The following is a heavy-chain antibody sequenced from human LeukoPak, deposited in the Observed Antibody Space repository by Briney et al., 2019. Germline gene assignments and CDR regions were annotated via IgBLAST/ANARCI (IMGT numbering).Heavy chain of an antibody. Sequence: SETLSLTCTVSGGSISNYYWSWIRQPPGKGLEWIGYIYYSGSTNYNPSLKSRVTISVDTSKNQFSLKLSSVTAADTAVYYCARGGRYDSMTFDYWGQGTLVTVSS. CDR2: IYYSGST. D-gene: IGHD3-16*01. CDR1: GGSISNYY. V-gene: IGHV4-59*01. J-gene: IGHJ4*02. CDR3: ARGGRYDSMTFDY.